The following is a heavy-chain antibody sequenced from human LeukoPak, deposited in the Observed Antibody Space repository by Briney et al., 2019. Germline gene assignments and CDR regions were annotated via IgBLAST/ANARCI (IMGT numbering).Heavy chain of an antibody. J-gene: IGHJ4*02. V-gene: IGHV3-33*01. CDR3: AILGYDSSGYYFDY. CDR2: IWYDGSNK. CDR1: GFTFSSYG. Sequence: PGRSLRLSCAASGFTFSSYGMHWVRQAPGKGLEWVACIWYDGSNKYYADSVKGRFTISRDNSKNTLYLQMNSLRAEDTAVYYCAILGYDSSGYYFDYWGQGTLVTVSS. D-gene: IGHD3-22*01.